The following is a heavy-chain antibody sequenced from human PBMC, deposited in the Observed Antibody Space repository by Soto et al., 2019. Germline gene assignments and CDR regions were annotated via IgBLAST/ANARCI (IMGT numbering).Heavy chain of an antibody. CDR2: IIPIVGTG. D-gene: IGHD6-13*01. CDR1: GGSFSSYA. V-gene: IGHV1-69*01. CDR3: ARDLRAAGRPGMDV. J-gene: IGHJ6*02. Sequence: QVQLVQSGAEVKKPGSSVKVSCKASGGSFSSYAISWVRQAPGQGLEWMGGIIPIVGTGNYAQNFQGRVTITADESTSTDYMELSSLRSEDTAMYYCARDLRAAGRPGMDVWGQGTKVTVSS.